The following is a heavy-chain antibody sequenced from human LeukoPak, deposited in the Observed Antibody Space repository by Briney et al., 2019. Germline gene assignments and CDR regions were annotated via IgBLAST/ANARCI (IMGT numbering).Heavy chain of an antibody. CDR3: ARRYYDSSGYYGARAFDI. Sequence: GSSVKVSCKASGGTFSSYAISWVRQAPGQGLEWMGGIIPIFGTANYAQKLQGRVTITTDTSTSTAHMELRSLRSDDTAVYYWARRYYDSSGYYGARAFDIWGQGTMVTVSS. CDR1: GGTFSSYA. J-gene: IGHJ3*02. D-gene: IGHD3-22*01. CDR2: IIPIFGTA. V-gene: IGHV1-69*05.